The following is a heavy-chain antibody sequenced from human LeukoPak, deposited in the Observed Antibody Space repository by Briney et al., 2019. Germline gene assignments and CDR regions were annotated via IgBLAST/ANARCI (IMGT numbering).Heavy chain of an antibody. CDR3: ARSGSGESKDAFDI. Sequence: GGSLRLSCAASGFTFSSYAMSWVRQAPGKGLEWVSAIRGSGGGTNYGDSVKGRFTISRDNSKNTLYLKMKSLRAEDTAVYYCARSGSGESKDAFDIWGQGTMVTVSS. CDR2: IRGSGGGT. V-gene: IGHV3-23*01. CDR1: GFTFSSYA. J-gene: IGHJ3*02. D-gene: IGHD1-26*01.